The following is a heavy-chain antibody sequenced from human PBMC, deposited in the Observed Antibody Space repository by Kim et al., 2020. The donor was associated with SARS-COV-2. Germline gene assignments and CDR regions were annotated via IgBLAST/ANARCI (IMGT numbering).Heavy chain of an antibody. Sequence: ASVQVSCKASGYTFTGYYMHWVRQAPGQGLEWMGRINPNSGGTNYAQKFQGRVTMTRDTSISTAYMELSRLRSDDTAVYYCARVNLGYYLGFGYWGQGTLVTVSS. CDR3: ARVNLGYYLGFGY. CDR2: INPNSGGT. CDR1: GYTFTGYY. J-gene: IGHJ4*02. D-gene: IGHD3-22*01. V-gene: IGHV1-2*06.